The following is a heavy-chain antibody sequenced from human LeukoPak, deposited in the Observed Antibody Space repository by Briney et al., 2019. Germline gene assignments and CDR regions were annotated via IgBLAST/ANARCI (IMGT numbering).Heavy chain of an antibody. Sequence: GGSLRLSCAASGFTFSNAWMSWVRQAPGKGLEWVGRIKSKTDGGTTDYAAPVKGRFTISRDDSKNTLYLQMNSLKTEDTAVYYCTTARGYCGGDCYSFRARFDYWGQGTLVAVSS. CDR1: GFTFSNAW. CDR2: IKSKTDGGTT. V-gene: IGHV3-15*01. D-gene: IGHD2-21*02. J-gene: IGHJ4*02. CDR3: TTARGYCGGDCYSFRARFDY.